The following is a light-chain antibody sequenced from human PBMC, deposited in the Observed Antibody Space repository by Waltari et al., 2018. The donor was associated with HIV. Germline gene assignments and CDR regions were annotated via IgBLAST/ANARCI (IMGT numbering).Light chain of an antibody. CDR2: AAS. CDR1: QSVSSN. V-gene: IGKV3-15*01. J-gene: IGKJ1*01. CDR3: QQYNDWPRT. Sequence: EVVMTQSPATLSVSPGERAALACRASQSVSSNLAWYQQKPGQAPRLLIYAASTRATGVPVRISGSGSGTEFTLTISSLQSEEFAVYYCQQYNDWPRTFGQGTKVEIK.